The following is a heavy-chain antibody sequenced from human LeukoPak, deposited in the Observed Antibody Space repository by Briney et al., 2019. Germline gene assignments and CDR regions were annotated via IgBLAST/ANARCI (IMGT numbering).Heavy chain of an antibody. D-gene: IGHD5-12*01. V-gene: IGHV1-2*02. Sequence: GASVKVSCKASGYTFTGYYMHWVRQAPGQGLEWMGWINPNSGGTNYAQKFQGRVTMTRDTSISTAYMELSRLRSDDTAVYYCARVGHDSASDAFDIWGQGTMVTVSS. CDR1: GYTFTGYY. CDR2: INPNSGGT. J-gene: IGHJ3*02. CDR3: ARVGHDSASDAFDI.